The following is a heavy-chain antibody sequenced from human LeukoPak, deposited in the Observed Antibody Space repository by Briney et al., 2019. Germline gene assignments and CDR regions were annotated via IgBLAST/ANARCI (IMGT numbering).Heavy chain of an antibody. D-gene: IGHD3-3*01. CDR3: ARDHPARFLEWLFTSDAFDI. CDR2: ISAYNGNT. CDR1: GYTFTSYG. J-gene: IGHJ3*02. V-gene: IGHV1-18*01. Sequence: GASVKVSCKASGYTFTSYGISWVRQAPGQGLEWMGWISAYNGNTNYAQKLQGRVTMTTDTSTSTAYMELRSLRPDDTAVYYCARDHPARFLEWLFTSDAFDIWGQGTMVTVSS.